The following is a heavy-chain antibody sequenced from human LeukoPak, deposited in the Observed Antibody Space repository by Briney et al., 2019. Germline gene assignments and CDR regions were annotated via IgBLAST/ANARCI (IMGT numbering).Heavy chain of an antibody. J-gene: IGHJ3*02. CDR1: GGSFSGYY. V-gene: IGHV4-34*01. D-gene: IGHD3-22*01. CDR2: INHSGST. Sequence: SETLSLTCAVYGGSFSGYYWSWIRQPPGKGLEWIGEINHSGSTNYNPSLKSRVTISVDTSKNQFSLKLSSVTAADTAVYYCVRLREYYDSSGYYLDAFDIWGQGTMVTVSS. CDR3: VRLREYYDSSGYYLDAFDI.